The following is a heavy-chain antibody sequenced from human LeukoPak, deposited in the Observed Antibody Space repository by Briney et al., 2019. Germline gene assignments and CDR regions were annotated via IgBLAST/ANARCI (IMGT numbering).Heavy chain of an antibody. CDR1: GGSISSYY. V-gene: IGHV4-59*01. CDR3: ARVRITGTTTAFDY. CDR2: IYYSGST. J-gene: IGHJ4*02. Sequence: SETLSLTCTVSGGSISSYYWSWLRQPPGKGLAWIGYIYYSGSTNYNPSLKSRVTISVDTSKNQFSLKLSSVTAADTAVYYCARVRITGTTTAFDYWGQGTLVTVSS. D-gene: IGHD1-7*01.